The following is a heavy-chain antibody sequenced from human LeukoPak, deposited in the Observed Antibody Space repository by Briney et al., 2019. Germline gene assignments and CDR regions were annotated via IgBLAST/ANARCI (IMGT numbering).Heavy chain of an antibody. CDR3: ARGDIALDY. CDR2: TYYKSKWYN. Sequence: SQTLSLTCAISGDSVSTNSAAWNWIRQSPSRDLEWLGRTYYKSKWYNNYAVSVKSRITINPDTSKNQFSLHLSSVTPEDTAVYYCARGDIALDYWGQGAPVTVSS. CDR1: GDSVSTNSAA. V-gene: IGHV6-1*01. J-gene: IGHJ4*02. D-gene: IGHD5-12*01.